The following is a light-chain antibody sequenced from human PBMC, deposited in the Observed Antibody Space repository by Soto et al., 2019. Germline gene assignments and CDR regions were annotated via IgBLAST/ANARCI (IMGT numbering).Light chain of an antibody. CDR3: AAWDDSLTGPV. Sequence: QSVLTQPASVSGSPGQSIAISCTGTRSDVGAYNYVSWYQHLPGTAPKPLIYNNNQRPSGVPDRFSGSKSGTSASLAISGLQSEDEADYYCAAWDDSLTGPVFGTGTKVTVL. CDR1: RSDVGAYNY. J-gene: IGLJ1*01. CDR2: NNN. V-gene: IGLV1-44*01.